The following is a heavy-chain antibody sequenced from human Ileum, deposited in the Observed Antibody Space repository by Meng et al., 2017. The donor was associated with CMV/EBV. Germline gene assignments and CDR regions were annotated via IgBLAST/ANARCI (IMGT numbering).Heavy chain of an antibody. J-gene: IGHJ4*02. Sequence: SETLSLTCTVSGGSISSYYWSWIRQPPGKGLEWIGYIYYSGSTNYNPSLKSRVTISVDTSKNQFSLKLSSVTAADTAVDYCARVRMVRGAVFDYWGQGTLVTVSS. CDR1: GGSISSYY. CDR2: IYYSGST. D-gene: IGHD3-10*01. V-gene: IGHV4-59*01. CDR3: ARVRMVRGAVFDY.